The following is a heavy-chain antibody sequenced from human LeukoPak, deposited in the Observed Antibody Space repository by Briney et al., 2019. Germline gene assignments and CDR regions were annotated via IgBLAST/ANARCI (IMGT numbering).Heavy chain of an antibody. CDR1: GASVSSGDYY. D-gene: IGHD3-10*01. V-gene: IGHV4-30-4*08. CDR2: FYYSGST. Sequence: SQTLSLTCTVSGASVSSGDYYWSWIRQPPGKGLEWIEYFYYSGSTYYNPSLKSRITISVDTSKNQFSLKLSSVTAADTAVYYCARSESYAASWGQGTLVTVSS. J-gene: IGHJ4*02. CDR3: ARSESYAAS.